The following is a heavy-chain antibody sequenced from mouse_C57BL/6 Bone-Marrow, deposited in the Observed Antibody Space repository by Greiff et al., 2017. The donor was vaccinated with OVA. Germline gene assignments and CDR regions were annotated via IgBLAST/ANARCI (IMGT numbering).Heavy chain of an antibody. CDR2: IDPETGGT. CDR3: TRNSNYVSLYYFDY. Sequence: VQLQQSGAELVRPGASVTLSCKASGYTFTDYEMHWVKQTPVHGLEWIGAIDPETGGTAYNQKFKGKAILTADTSSSTAYMQLRSLTSEDSAVSDVTRNSNYVSLYYFDYWGQGTTVTVSS. CDR1: GYTFTDYE. D-gene: IGHD2-5*01. J-gene: IGHJ2*01. V-gene: IGHV1-15*01.